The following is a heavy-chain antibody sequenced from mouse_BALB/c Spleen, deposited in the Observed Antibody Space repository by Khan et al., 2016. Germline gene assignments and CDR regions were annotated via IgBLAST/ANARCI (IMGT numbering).Heavy chain of an antibody. CDR1: GYTFTSYW. CDR2: TNPTNGRT. D-gene: IGHD1-1*01. CDR3: ARIKKIVATYFDY. Sequence: QVRLQQSGAELVKAGASVKMYCKASGYTFTSYWMHWVKQRLGQGLEWFAETNPTNGRTYYNEKFKSKATLTVDKSSSTAYMLLSGPTFEDSAVYYCARIKKIVATYFDYWGQGTTLTVSS. V-gene: IGHV1S81*02. J-gene: IGHJ2*01.